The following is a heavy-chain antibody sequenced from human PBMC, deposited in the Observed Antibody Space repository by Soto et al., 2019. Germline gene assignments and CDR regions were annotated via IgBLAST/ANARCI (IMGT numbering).Heavy chain of an antibody. Sequence: QVQLVESGGGVVQPGRSLRLSCAASGFTFSRYGMHWVRQAPGKGLAWVAVISYDGSNKYYADSVKGRFTISRDTSNNTLYPQMNSLRAEETAVEYSANETYSGPLDYWGQGTLVTFSS. J-gene: IGHJ4*02. D-gene: IGHD2-15*01. CDR3: ANETYSGPLDY. CDR1: GFTFSRYG. V-gene: IGHV3-30*18. CDR2: ISYDGSNK.